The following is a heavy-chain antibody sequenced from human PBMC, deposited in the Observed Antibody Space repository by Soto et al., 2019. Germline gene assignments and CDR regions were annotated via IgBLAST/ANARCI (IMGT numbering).Heavy chain of an antibody. D-gene: IGHD3-3*01. Sequence: QVQLVESGGGVVQPGRSLRLSCAASGFTFSSYGMHWVRQAPGKGLEWVAVISYDGSNKYFADSVKGRFTISRDNSKNTLYLLMHSLRAEDTAMYYCAKDADFGVVTLALDYWGQGTLVTVSS. J-gene: IGHJ4*02. CDR2: ISYDGSNK. V-gene: IGHV3-30*18. CDR1: GFTFSSYG. CDR3: AKDADFGVVTLALDY.